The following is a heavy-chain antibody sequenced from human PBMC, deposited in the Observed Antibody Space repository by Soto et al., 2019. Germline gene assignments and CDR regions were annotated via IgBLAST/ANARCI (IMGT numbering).Heavy chain of an antibody. J-gene: IGHJ5*02. V-gene: IGHV3-53*01. CDR3: ARDCGGGSCYPALGA. D-gene: IGHD2-15*01. Sequence: EVQVVESGGGLIQPGGSQRLSCAASGFVVSETYMSWVRQAPGRGLQWVSFTYSGGSTYYADSVKGRFTISRDSSRNTLYLQMNSLRVEDTAVYYCARDCGGGSCYPALGAWGQGTLVTVSS. CDR1: GFVVSETY. CDR2: TYSGGST.